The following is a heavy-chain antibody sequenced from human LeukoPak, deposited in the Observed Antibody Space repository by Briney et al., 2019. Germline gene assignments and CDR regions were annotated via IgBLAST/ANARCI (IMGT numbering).Heavy chain of an antibody. Sequence: SETLSLTCTVSGGSISSSSYYWGWIRQPPGKGLEWIGSIYYSGSTYYNPSLKSRVTISVDTSKNQFSLKLSSVTAADTAVYYCARHVGGLAARRDNWFDPWGQGTLVTVSS. J-gene: IGHJ5*02. D-gene: IGHD6-6*01. CDR2: IYYSGST. CDR1: GGSISSSSYY. V-gene: IGHV4-39*01. CDR3: ARHVGGLAARRDNWFDP.